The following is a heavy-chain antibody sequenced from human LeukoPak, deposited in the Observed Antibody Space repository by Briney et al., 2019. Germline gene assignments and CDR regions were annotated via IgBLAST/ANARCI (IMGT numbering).Heavy chain of an antibody. CDR3: ARGVGRLRYCSSTNCSHDY. Sequence: SETLSLTCAVYGGSFSGYYWSWIRQPPGKGLEWMGEINHSGSTNYNPSLKSRVTISVDTSKNQFSLKLSSVTAADTAVYYCARGVGRLRYCSSTNCSHDYWGQGTLVTVSS. D-gene: IGHD2-2*01. J-gene: IGHJ4*02. V-gene: IGHV4-34*01. CDR2: INHSGST. CDR1: GGSFSGYY.